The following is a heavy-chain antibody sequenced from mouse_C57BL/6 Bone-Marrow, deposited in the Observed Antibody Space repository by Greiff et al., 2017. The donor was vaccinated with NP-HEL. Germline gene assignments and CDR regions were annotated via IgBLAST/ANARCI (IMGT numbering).Heavy chain of an antibody. J-gene: IGHJ1*03. CDR3: ARSTVITTVVAWYFDV. D-gene: IGHD1-1*01. V-gene: IGHV8-12*01. CDR1: GFSLSTSGMG. CDR2: IYWDDDK. Sequence: QVTLKVSGPGILQSSQTLSLTCSFSGFSLSTSGMGVSWIRQPSGKGLAWLAHIYWDDDKRYNPSLKSRLTISKDTSRHQVLLQITSVDTAETATYYCARSTVITTVVAWYFDVWGTGTTVTVSS.